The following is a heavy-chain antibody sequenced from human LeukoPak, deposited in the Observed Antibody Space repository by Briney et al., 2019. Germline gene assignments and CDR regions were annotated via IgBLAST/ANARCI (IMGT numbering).Heavy chain of an antibody. CDR2: MNPNSGNT. Sequence: ASVKVFCKASGYTFTSYDSNWVRQATGQGLEWMGWMNPNSGNTGYAQKFQGRVTMTRNTSISTAYMELSSLRSEDTAVYYCARSPPRGMDVWGQGTTVTVSS. J-gene: IGHJ6*02. V-gene: IGHV1-8*01. CDR1: GYTFTSYD. CDR3: ARSPPRGMDV.